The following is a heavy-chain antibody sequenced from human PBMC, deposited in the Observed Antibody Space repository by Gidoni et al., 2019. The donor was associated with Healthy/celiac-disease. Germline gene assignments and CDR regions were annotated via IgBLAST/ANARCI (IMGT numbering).Heavy chain of an antibody. CDR2: IIPIFGTA. Sequence: QVQLVQSGAEVKKPGSSVKVSCKASGGNFSSYAISWVRLAPGQGLEWMGGIIPIFGTANYAQKFQGRVTITADESTSTAYMELSSLRSEDTAVYYCARALPHQYCSSTSCYASHYYYGMDVWGQGTTVTVSS. CDR3: ARALPHQYCSSTSCYASHYYYGMDV. CDR1: GGNFSSYA. J-gene: IGHJ6*02. V-gene: IGHV1-69*01. D-gene: IGHD2-2*01.